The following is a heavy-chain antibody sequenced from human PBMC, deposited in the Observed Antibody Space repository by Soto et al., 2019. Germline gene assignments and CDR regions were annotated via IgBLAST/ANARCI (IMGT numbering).Heavy chain of an antibody. CDR1: GYSFTSYW. V-gene: IGHV5-51*01. CDR3: YVARQKTNYYYYYGMDC. D-gene: IGHD1-1*01. CDR2: IYPGDSDT. Sequence: PGESLKISCKGSGYSFTSYWIGWVRQMPGKGLEWMGIIYPGDSDTRYSPSFQGQVTISADKSISTAYLQWSSLKASDTAMYYCYVARQKTNYYYYYGMDCRGQRTTVTVSS. J-gene: IGHJ6*02.